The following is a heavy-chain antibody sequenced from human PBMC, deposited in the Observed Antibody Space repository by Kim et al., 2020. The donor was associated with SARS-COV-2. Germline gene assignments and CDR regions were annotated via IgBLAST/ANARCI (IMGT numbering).Heavy chain of an antibody. V-gene: IGHV1-58*02. D-gene: IGHD3-16*01. Sequence: SVKVSCKASGFTFTSSAMQWVRQARGQRLEWIGWIVVGSGNTNYAQKFQERVTITRDMSTSTAYMELSSLRSEDTAVYYCAADLPPLRLGKLPISTWGQGTLVTVSS. CDR2: IVVGSGNT. J-gene: IGHJ5*02. CDR1: GFTFTSSA. CDR3: AADLPPLRLGKLPIST.